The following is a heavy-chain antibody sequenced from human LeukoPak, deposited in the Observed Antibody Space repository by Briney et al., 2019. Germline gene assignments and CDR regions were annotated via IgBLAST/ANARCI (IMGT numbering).Heavy chain of an antibody. CDR1: GYTFTGYY. Sequence: VASVKVSCKASGYTFTGYYTHWVRQAPGQGLEWMGWINPNSGGTNYAQKFQGRVTMTRDTSISTAYMELSRLRSDDTAVYYCARGILTGYSPQGPYYFDYWGQGTLVTVSS. CDR3: ARGILTGYSPQGPYYFDY. J-gene: IGHJ4*02. V-gene: IGHV1-2*02. CDR2: INPNSGGT. D-gene: IGHD3-9*01.